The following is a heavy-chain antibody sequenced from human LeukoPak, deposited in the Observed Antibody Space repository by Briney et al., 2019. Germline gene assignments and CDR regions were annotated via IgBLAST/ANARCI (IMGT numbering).Heavy chain of an antibody. D-gene: IGHD3-9*01. Sequence: GASVKVSCKASGYTFTSYGISWVRQAPGQGLEWMGWMNPNSGNTGYARKFQGRVTMTRNTSISTAYMELSSLRSEDTAVYYCARGQLRYFDWSEDWFDPWGQGTLVTVSS. CDR1: GYTFTSYG. J-gene: IGHJ5*02. CDR2: MNPNSGNT. CDR3: ARGQLRYFDWSEDWFDP. V-gene: IGHV1-8*02.